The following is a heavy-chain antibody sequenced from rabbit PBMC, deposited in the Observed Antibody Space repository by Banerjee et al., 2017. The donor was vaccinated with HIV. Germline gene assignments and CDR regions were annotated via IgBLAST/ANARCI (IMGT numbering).Heavy chain of an antibody. CDR1: GFDLTSYYY. CDR2: IDAGSSSST. Sequence: QEQLEESGGDLVKPGASLTLTCTASGFDLTSYYYMCWVRQAPGKGLELIACIDAGSSSSTWYASWVNGRFTISKTSSTTVTLQMTSLTAADTATYFCARDDTDGNGWSFNLWGPGTLVTVS. V-gene: IGHV1S45*01. D-gene: IGHD1-1*01. CDR3: ARDDTDGNGWSFNL. J-gene: IGHJ4*01.